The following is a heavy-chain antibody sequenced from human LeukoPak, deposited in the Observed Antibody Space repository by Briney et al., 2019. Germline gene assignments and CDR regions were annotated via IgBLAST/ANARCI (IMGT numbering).Heavy chain of an antibody. CDR3: ARDLREPAVSYYMDV. D-gene: IGHD2-2*01. CDR1: GFTFSSYW. CDR2: IKQDGSEK. Sequence: GGSLRLSCAASGFTFSSYWMSWVRQAPGKGLEWVANIKQDGSEKYYVDSVKGRFTISRDNAKNSLYLQMKSLRADDTAVYYCARDLREPAVSYYMDVWAKGTTVTVSS. J-gene: IGHJ6*03. V-gene: IGHV3-7*01.